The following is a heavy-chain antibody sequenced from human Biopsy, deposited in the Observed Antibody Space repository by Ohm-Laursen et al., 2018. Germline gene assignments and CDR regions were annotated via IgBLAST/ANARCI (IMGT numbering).Heavy chain of an antibody. D-gene: IGHD3-16*01. J-gene: IGHJ6*02. CDR1: GFTVYNNY. V-gene: IGHV3-66*01. CDR3: QGGHLPPGQFYGVDA. Sequence: SLRLSCAASGFTVYNNYMTWVRQAPGKGLEWVSLIYSGGDTRYADSVKGRFTISGDNSKNTLYLQMNGLRAEDTAVYFCQGGHLPPGQFYGVDAWGQGTTVTASS. CDR2: IYSGGDT.